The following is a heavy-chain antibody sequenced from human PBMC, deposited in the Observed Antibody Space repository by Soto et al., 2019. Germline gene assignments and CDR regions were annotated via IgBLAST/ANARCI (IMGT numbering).Heavy chain of an antibody. J-gene: IGHJ5*01. CDR2: IWHDGGRQ. V-gene: IGHV3-33*01. D-gene: IGHD3-22*01. CDR1: GFSYGGYG. Sequence: QVHLVESGGGVVQPGGSLRLSCVASGFSYGGYGMHWVRQAPDKGLEWVAVIWHDGGRQYYADSVKGRFTVSRDNAKNTLYLQMNSLRAEDTAVYYCARALTSGYTDSWGQGTLVIVSS. CDR3: ARALTSGYTDS.